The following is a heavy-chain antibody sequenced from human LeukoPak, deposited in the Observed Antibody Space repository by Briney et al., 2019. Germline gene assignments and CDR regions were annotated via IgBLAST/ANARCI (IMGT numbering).Heavy chain of an antibody. J-gene: IGHJ4*02. V-gene: IGHV4-34*01. CDR2: INHSGST. CDR1: SGSFSGYY. Sequence: PSETLSLTCAVYSGSFSGYYWSWIRQPPGKGLEWIGEINHSGSTNYNPSLKSRVTISVDTSKNQFCLKLSSVTAADTAVYYCARHEYDFWSAFDYWGQGTLVTVSS. D-gene: IGHD3-3*01. CDR3: ARHEYDFWSAFDY.